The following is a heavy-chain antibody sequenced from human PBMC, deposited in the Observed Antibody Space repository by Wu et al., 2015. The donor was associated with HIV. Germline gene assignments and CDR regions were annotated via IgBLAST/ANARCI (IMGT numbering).Heavy chain of an antibody. V-gene: IGHV1-18*01. CDR1: GYTFTNYG. D-gene: IGHD3-16*01. J-gene: IGHJ5*02. Sequence: QVQLVQSGAEVKKPGASVKVSCKTSGYTFTNYGVTWVRQVPGQGLEWVGWISAKTGNTNYGKKYQGRVTMTTDTSTNTAYMELRSLRSGDTAIYYCARGDYYDTTGAWLDPWGQGSLVTVSS. CDR3: ARGDYYDTTGAWLDP. CDR2: ISAKTGNT.